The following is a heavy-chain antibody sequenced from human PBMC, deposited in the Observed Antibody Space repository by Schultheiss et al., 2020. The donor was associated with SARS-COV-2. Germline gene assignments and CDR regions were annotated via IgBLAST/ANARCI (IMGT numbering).Heavy chain of an antibody. Sequence: GGSLRLSCEASGFTFSSYGMHWVRQAPGKGLEWVAVISYDGSNKYYADSVKGRFTISRDNSKNTLYLQMNSLRAEDTAVYYCARGGDIVVVVAATPNWFDPWGQGTLVTVSS. V-gene: IGHV3-30*03. CDR3: ARGGDIVVVVAATPNWFDP. D-gene: IGHD2-15*01. J-gene: IGHJ5*02. CDR2: ISYDGSNK. CDR1: GFTFSSYG.